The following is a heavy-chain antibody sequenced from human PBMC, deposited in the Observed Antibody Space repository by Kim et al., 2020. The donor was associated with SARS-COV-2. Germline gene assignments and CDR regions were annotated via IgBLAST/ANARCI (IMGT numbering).Heavy chain of an antibody. CDR2: LSYGGSYE. D-gene: IGHD1-1*01. V-gene: IGHV3-30*18. CDR3: AKEGSGGTGPLLLYCMDV. CDR1: GFSFSSYA. J-gene: IGHJ6*02. Sequence: GGSLRLSCAASGFSFSSYAMHWVRQAPGKGLEWVALLSYGGSYEYYGDSVRGRFTISRDNSENTLYLQMNSLRAEDTAVYYCAKEGSGGTGPLLLYCMDVWGRGTALTVSS.